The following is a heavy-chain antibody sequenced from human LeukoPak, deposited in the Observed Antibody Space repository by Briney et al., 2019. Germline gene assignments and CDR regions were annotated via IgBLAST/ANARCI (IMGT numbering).Heavy chain of an antibody. D-gene: IGHD1-26*01. CDR3: AKHTWGSTASFDY. Sequence: GGSLRLSCAASGFTFSSYAMSWVRQAPGKGLEWVSAISGSGGSTYYADSVKGRFAIFRDNSKSTLHLQMNSLRAEDTAVYYCAKHTWGSTASFDYWGQGTLVTVSS. CDR1: GFTFSSYA. V-gene: IGHV3-23*01. CDR2: ISGSGGST. J-gene: IGHJ4*02.